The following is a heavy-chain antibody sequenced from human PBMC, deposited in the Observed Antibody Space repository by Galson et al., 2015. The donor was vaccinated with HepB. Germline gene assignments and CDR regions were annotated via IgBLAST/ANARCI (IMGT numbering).Heavy chain of an antibody. CDR1: GFTFSSYW. Sequence: SLRLSCAASGFTFSSYWMSWVRQAPGKGLEWVANIKQDGSEKYYVDSVKGRFTISRDNAKNSLYLQMNSLRAEDTAVYYCAREGTEYQLLLVWSWFDPWGQGTLVTVSS. D-gene: IGHD2-2*01. V-gene: IGHV3-7*03. CDR3: AREGTEYQLLLVWSWFDP. CDR2: IKQDGSEK. J-gene: IGHJ5*02.